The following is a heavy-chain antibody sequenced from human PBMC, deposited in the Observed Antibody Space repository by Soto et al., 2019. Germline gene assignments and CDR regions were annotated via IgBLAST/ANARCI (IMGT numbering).Heavy chain of an antibody. CDR1: GFTFSSYA. CDR2: ISGSGGRA. Sequence: WGSLRLSCAASGFTFSSYAMSWVRQAPGKGLEWVSAISGSGGRAYYADSVKGRFTISRDNSKNTLYLQMSSLRAEDTAVYYCARNEYYGSGSYYFDYWGQGILVTVSS. V-gene: IGHV3-23*01. CDR3: ARNEYYGSGSYYFDY. J-gene: IGHJ4*02. D-gene: IGHD3-10*01.